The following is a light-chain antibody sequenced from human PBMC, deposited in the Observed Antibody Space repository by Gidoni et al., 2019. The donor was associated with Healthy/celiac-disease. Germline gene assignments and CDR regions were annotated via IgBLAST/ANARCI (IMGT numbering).Light chain of an antibody. Sequence: EIVLTKPPATLSLSPGERATLSCRASQSVSSYLAWYQQKPGQAPRPLTYDASNRATGIPARFSGSGSGTDFTLTISSLEPEDFAVYYCQQRSNWPLFTFGPGTKVDIK. CDR1: QSVSSY. CDR3: QQRSNWPLFT. J-gene: IGKJ3*01. V-gene: IGKV3-11*01. CDR2: DAS.